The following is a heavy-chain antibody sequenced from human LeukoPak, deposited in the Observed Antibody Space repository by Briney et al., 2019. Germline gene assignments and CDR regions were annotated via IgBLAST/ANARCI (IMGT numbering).Heavy chain of an antibody. D-gene: IGHD7-27*01. J-gene: IGHJ4*02. CDR3: ARDITGDPPPYYFDY. CDR2: INGDGSRT. Sequence: GGSLRLSCAASGFTLSTYWMHWVRQGPGKGLVWVSCINGDGSRTTYADSVKGRFTISRDNSKSMLYLQMNSLRAEDTAVYYCARDITGDPPPYYFDYWGQGSLVTVSS. CDR1: GFTLSTYW. V-gene: IGHV3-74*01.